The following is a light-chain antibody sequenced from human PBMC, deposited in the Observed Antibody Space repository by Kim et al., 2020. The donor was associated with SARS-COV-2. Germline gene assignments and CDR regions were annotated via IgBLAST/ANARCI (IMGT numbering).Light chain of an antibody. Sequence: ASVGDRVTITCQASRDISNNLNWYQQKPGKAPKVLIYDASNVDTGVSSRFSGSGSGTDFTFTITSLQPEDVATYYCQQFDNLSLTFGGGTKVDIK. J-gene: IGKJ4*01. V-gene: IGKV1-33*01. CDR3: QQFDNLSLT. CDR1: RDISNN. CDR2: DAS.